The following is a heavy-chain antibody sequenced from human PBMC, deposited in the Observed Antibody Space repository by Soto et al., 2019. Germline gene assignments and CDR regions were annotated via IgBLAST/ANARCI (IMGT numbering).Heavy chain of an antibody. J-gene: IGHJ6*02. CDR3: AREERGSSGSRGYYYGMDV. CDR1: GGTFSSYA. D-gene: IGHD3-22*01. V-gene: IGHV1-69*12. CDR2: IIPIFGTA. Sequence: QVQLVQSGAEVKKPGSSVKVSCKASGGTFSSYAISWVRQAPGQGLEWMGGIIPIFGTANYAQKFQGRVTITADESRSTAYMELSSLRSEDTAVYYCAREERGSSGSRGYYYGMDVWGQGTTVTVSS.